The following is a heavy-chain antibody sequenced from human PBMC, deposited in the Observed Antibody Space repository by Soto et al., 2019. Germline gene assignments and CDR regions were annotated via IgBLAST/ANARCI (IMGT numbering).Heavy chain of an antibody. CDR2: IKSKTDGETA. D-gene: IGHD1-26*01. V-gene: IGHV3-15*01. J-gene: IGHJ3*02. Sequence: GSLRLSCAASGFTFSNAWMSWVRQAPGKGLEWDGRIKSKTDGETADYAAPVKGRFTISREDSKNTLYLQMNSLKTENTAVYYCTTVTELADAFDIWGQGTMVTVS. CDR1: GFTFSNAW. CDR3: TTVTELADAFDI.